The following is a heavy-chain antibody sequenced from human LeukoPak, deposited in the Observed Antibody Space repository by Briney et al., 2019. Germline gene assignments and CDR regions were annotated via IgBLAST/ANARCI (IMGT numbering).Heavy chain of an antibody. CDR3: ARAPYYDFWSGYYSHYYYGMDV. CDR1: GYTFTSYG. J-gene: IGHJ6*02. V-gene: IGHV1-18*01. Sequence: GASVKVSCKASGYTFTSYGISWVRQAPGQGLEWMGWISAYNGNTNYAQKLQGRVTMTTDTSTSTAYMELRSLRSDDTAVYYCARAPYYDFWSGYYSHYYYGMDVWGQGTTVTVSS. D-gene: IGHD3-3*01. CDR2: ISAYNGNT.